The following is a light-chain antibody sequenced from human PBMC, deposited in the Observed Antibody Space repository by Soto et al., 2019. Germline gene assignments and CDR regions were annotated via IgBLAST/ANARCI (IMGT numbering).Light chain of an antibody. Sequence: EFVLTQSPGTLSLSPGERATVSCRASQSVISNYLAWYQQKTGQPPRLLIYGASTRATGIPDRFSGSVSGTDFTLTISRLEPEDCALDFCHRYGDSPLTFGGGDQGGYQ. J-gene: IGKJ4*01. CDR3: HRYGDSPLT. CDR1: QSVISNY. V-gene: IGKV3-20*01. CDR2: GAS.